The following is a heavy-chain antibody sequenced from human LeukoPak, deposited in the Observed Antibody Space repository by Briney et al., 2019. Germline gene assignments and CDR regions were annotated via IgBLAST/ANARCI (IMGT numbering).Heavy chain of an antibody. CDR1: GFTFSSYA. V-gene: IGHV3-23*01. D-gene: IGHD4-17*01. CDR3: AKAYSSATLTNFYFDY. J-gene: IGHJ4*02. CDR2: TSGSGGST. Sequence: GGSLRLSCAASGFTFSSYAMSWVRQAPGKGLEWVSATSGSGGSTYYADSVKGRFTISRDNSKNPLYLQMNSLRPEDTAVYYCAKAYSSATLTNFYFDYWGQGTLVTVSS.